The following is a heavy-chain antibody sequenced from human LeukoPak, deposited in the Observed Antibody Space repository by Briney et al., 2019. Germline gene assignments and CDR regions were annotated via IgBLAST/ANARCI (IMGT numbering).Heavy chain of an antibody. CDR1: GYTFTGYY. CDR3: ARVLKWNYVEDAFDI. Sequence: ASVKVSCKASGYTFTGYYIDRVRQAPGRGREGVGWITPNSGGTKYGQKFQGRVTMTRDTSISTAYMELSSLRSDDTAVYYCARVLKWNYVEDAFDIWGQGTMVTVSS. CDR2: ITPNSGGT. V-gene: IGHV1-2*02. D-gene: IGHD1-7*01. J-gene: IGHJ3*02.